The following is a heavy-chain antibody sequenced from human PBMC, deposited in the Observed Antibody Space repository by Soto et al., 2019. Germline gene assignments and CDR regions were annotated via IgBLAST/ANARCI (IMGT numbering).Heavy chain of an antibody. CDR1: GASLSSGDFY. V-gene: IGHV4-30-4*01. J-gene: IGHJ4*02. CDR2: IYYNGNN. D-gene: IGHD2-21*02. Sequence: QVQLQESGPGLVKPSKTLSLTCNVSGASLSSGDFYWSWIRQPPGKGLEWIAFIYYNGNNFYNPSLKRRVTIAIDTSNNQFSLKVRSVTAADTAVYYCARERRGGDSDGGADYWGQGTLVTVSS. CDR3: ARERRGGDSDGGADY.